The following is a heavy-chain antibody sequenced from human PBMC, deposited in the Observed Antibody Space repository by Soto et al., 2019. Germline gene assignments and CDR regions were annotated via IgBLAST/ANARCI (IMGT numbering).Heavy chain of an antibody. D-gene: IGHD3-10*01. CDR1: GGSISGSY. CDR2: VYYTGST. CDR3: AGSVAVPCAHIEY. V-gene: IGHV4-59*01. J-gene: IGHJ4*02. Sequence: PSETLSLTCSVSGGSISGSYWSWIRQSPGKGLEWLGYVYYTGSTNYSPSLRSRVSISVDTSKNEFSLRLSSVTAADTAVYFCAGSVAVPCAHIEYRGQGTQSTVAS.